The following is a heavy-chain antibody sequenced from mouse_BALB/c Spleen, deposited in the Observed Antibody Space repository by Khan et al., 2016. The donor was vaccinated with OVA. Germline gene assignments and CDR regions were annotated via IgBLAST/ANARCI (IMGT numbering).Heavy chain of an antibody. CDR3: VRHKNYYGEDAMDY. V-gene: IGHV10-1*02. CDR1: GFTFNTYA. CDR2: IRSKTNNYAT. D-gene: IGHD1-1*01. Sequence: EVQLVESGGGLVQPKGSLKLSCAASGFTFNTYAMNWVRQAPGKGLEWVARIRSKTNNYATYYADSVKDRFTISRDDSQSMLYLQMNNLKDEDTAMYYCVRHKNYYGEDAMDYWGQGTSVTVSS. J-gene: IGHJ4*01.